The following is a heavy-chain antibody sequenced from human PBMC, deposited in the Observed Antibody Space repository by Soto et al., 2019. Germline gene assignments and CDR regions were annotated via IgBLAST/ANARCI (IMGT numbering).Heavy chain of an antibody. Sequence: QVQLVESGGGVVQPGRSLRLSCAASGFSFSAYAIHWVRQAPGKGLEWVALISYDETTTYCADSVKGRFTISRDNSKNTLYLQMNSLRSEDTAVYYCVRARQNLVVNEYFQYWGQGTLVIVSS. D-gene: IGHD2-8*02. CDR3: VRARQNLVVNEYFQY. CDR2: ISYDETTT. V-gene: IGHV3-30-3*01. CDR1: GFSFSAYA. J-gene: IGHJ1*01.